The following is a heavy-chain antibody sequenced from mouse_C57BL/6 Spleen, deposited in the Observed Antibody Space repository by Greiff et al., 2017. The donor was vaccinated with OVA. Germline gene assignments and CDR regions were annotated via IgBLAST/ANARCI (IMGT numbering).Heavy chain of an antibody. CDR1: GFSLTSYG. D-gene: IGHD2-4*01. CDR3: ARGGLRRGAWFAY. V-gene: IGHV2-2*01. CDR2: IWSGGST. Sequence: VQLQQSGPGLVQPSQSLSITCTVSGFSLTSYGVHWVRQSPGKGLEWLGVIWSGGSTDYNAAFISRLSISKDNSKSQVFFKMNSLQADDTAIYYCARGGLRRGAWFAYWGQGTLVTVSA. J-gene: IGHJ3*01.